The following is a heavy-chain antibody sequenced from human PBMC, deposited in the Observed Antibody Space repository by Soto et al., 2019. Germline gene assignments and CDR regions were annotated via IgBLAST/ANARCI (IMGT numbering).Heavy chain of an antibody. CDR2: ISSGGDNT. J-gene: IGHJ3*02. CDR3: VRRAQYFDGTGFHAFDI. Sequence: EVQLLESGGGLRQPGGSLRLSCVASGYNFNKYDVSWVRQAPGKGLEWVSAISSGGDNTHYGDSVKGRFTITRDNSKNRLYLEMNSLTVEDTAVYYCVRRAQYFDGTGFHAFDIWGQGTRVTVSS. V-gene: IGHV3-23*01. CDR1: GYNFNKYD. D-gene: IGHD3-22*01.